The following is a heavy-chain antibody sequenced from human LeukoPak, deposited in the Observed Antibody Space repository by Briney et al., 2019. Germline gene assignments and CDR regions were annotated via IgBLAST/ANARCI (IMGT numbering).Heavy chain of an antibody. D-gene: IGHD3-3*01. CDR2: IGAAGDT. CDR3: TRGHGIWSGSRLANGFDI. V-gene: IGHV3-13*01. Sequence: PGGSLRLSCAASGITLSTYDMHWVRQTTGEGLEWISAIGAAGDTYYSDSVRGRFTISRENAKNSLSLQMNSLGAGDTAVYFCTRGHGIWSGSRLANGFDIWGQGTVVTVSS. CDR1: GITLSTYD. J-gene: IGHJ3*02.